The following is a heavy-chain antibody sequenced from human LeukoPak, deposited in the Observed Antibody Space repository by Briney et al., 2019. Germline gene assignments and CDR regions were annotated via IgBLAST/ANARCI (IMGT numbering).Heavy chain of an antibody. CDR1: GITVSSYY. CDR3: ARGGRAFCGGDCYRNFDH. J-gene: IGHJ4*02. Sequence: GGSLRLSCAASGITVSSYYMSWIRQAAGKGLEWVAVIYSGGSTYYADSVKGRFTISRDNSKNTLSLQMTSLTTEDTAVYYCARGGRAFCGGDCYRNFDHWGQGALVAVSS. V-gene: IGHV3-66*02. CDR2: IYSGGST. D-gene: IGHD2-21*02.